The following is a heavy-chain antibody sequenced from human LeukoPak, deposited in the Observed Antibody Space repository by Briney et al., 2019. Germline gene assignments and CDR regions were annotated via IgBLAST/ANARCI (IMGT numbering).Heavy chain of an antibody. CDR2: INCNSGGS. CDR3: ARSEQEMAYDAFDI. J-gene: IGHJ3*02. V-gene: IGHV1-2*02. CDR1: GYTFSAYY. Sequence: ASVKVSCKASGYTFSAYYMHWVRQAPGQGLEWMGWINCNSGGSKYAQMFQGRVTMTRDTSISTAYMELSRLRFDDTAVYYCARSEQEMAYDAFDIWGHGTMVTVSS. D-gene: IGHD5-24*01.